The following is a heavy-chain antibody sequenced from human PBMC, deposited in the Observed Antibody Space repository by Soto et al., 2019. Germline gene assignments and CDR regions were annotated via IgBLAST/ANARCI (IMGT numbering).Heavy chain of an antibody. D-gene: IGHD5-12*01. CDR1: GYTFTRYG. J-gene: IGHJ5*02. CDR2: ISAYNGNT. CDR3: ARDGLVGRGYSGYNWFDP. Sequence: QVQLVQSGAEVKKPGAAVKVSCKASGYTFTRYGISWVRQAHGQGLEWMGWISAYNGNTNYAQQLQGRVTMTTDTSTSTAYMELRSLRSDDTAVYYCARDGLVGRGYSGYNWFDPWAQGTLVTVSS. V-gene: IGHV1-18*01.